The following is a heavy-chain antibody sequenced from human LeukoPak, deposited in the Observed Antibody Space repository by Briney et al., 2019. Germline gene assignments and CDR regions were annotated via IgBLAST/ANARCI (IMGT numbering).Heavy chain of an antibody. CDR1: GFTVSSNY. V-gene: IGHV3-66*01. Sequence: GGSLRLSCAPSGFTVSSNYMSWVRQAPGKGLEWVSVIYSGGSTYYADSVKGRFTISRDNSKNTLYLQMNSLRAEDTAVYYCAGGYYYYYYMDVWGKGTTVTISS. CDR3: AGGYYYYYYMDV. CDR2: IYSGGST. J-gene: IGHJ6*03. D-gene: IGHD3-16*01.